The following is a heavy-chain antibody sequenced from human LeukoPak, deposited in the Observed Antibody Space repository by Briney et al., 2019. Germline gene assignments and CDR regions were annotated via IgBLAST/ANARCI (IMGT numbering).Heavy chain of an antibody. J-gene: IGHJ5*02. D-gene: IGHD2-2*01. Sequence: SETLSLTCTVSGGSISSYYWSWIRQPPGKGLEWIGYIYYSGSTNYNPSLKSRVTISVDTSKNQFSLKLSSVTATDTAVYYCARAHCSSTSCKNWFDPWGQGTLVTVSS. V-gene: IGHV4-59*01. CDR2: IYYSGST. CDR3: ARAHCSSTSCKNWFDP. CDR1: GGSISSYY.